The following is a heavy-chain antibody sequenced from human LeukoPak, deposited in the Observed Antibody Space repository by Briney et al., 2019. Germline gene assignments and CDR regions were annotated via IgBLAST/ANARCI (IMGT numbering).Heavy chain of an antibody. V-gene: IGHV4-34*01. Sequence: SSETLSLSCAVYGGSFSGYYWSGIRQPPGKGLEWIGEINHSGSTNYNPSLKSRVTISVDTSKNQFSLKLSSVTAADTAVYYCAREDGTHNWFDPWGQGTLVTVSS. J-gene: IGHJ5*02. D-gene: IGHD1-1*01. CDR1: GGSFSGYY. CDR3: AREDGTHNWFDP. CDR2: INHSGST.